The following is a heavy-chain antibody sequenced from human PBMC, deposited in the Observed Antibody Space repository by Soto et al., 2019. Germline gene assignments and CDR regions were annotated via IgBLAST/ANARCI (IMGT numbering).Heavy chain of an antibody. Sequence: AGGSLRLSCAASGFTFSSYAMHWVRQAPGKGLEWVAVISYDGSNKYYADSVKGRFTISRDNSKNTLYLQMNSLRAEDTAVYYCARPLNSSSYAFDIWGQGTMVTVSS. CDR2: ISYDGSNK. D-gene: IGHD6-6*01. J-gene: IGHJ3*02. CDR1: GFTFSSYA. CDR3: ARPLNSSSYAFDI. V-gene: IGHV3-30-3*01.